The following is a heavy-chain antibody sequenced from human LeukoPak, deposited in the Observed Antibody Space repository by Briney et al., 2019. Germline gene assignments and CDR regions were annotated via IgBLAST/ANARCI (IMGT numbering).Heavy chain of an antibody. CDR3: TSGRIWFGELLDDY. V-gene: IGHV3-74*01. Sequence: EGSLRLSCAASGFTFDDYGMSWVRQAPGKGLVWVSRINSDGSSTSYADSVKGRFTISRDNVKNTLYLQMYSLRAEDTAVYYCTSGRIWFGELLDDYWGQGTLVTVSS. CDR1: GFTFDDYG. CDR2: INSDGSST. D-gene: IGHD3-10*01. J-gene: IGHJ4*02.